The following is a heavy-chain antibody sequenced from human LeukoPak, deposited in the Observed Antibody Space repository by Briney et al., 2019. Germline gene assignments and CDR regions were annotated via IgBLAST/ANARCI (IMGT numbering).Heavy chain of an antibody. CDR1: GFTFSSYG. J-gene: IGHJ4*02. CDR2: IWYDGSNK. CDR3: ARGDDIVVVPAAMFSFDY. V-gene: IGHV3-33*01. Sequence: GGSLRLSCAASGFTFSSYGMHWVRQAPGKGLEWVAVIWYDGSNKYHADSVKGRFTISRDNSKNTLYLQMNSLRAEDTAVYYCARGDDIVVVPAAMFSFDYWGQGTLVTVSS. D-gene: IGHD2-2*01.